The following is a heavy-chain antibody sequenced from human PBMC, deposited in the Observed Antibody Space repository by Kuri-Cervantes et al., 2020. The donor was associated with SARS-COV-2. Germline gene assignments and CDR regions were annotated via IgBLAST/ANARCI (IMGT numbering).Heavy chain of an antibody. J-gene: IGHJ4*02. Sequence: GESLKTSCAASGFTFSNYAMHWVRQAPGKGLEWVAIISYAGSDLYADSVKGRFTISRDNSKNTLYLQMNSLRPEDTAVYYCARETPEHSSSWFDFWGQGSLVTVSS. CDR1: GFTFSNYA. CDR2: ISYAGSDL. D-gene: IGHD6-13*01. V-gene: IGHV3-30*04. CDR3: ARETPEHSSSWFDF.